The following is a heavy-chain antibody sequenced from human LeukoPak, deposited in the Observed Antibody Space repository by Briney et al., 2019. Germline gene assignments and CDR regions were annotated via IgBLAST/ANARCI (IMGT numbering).Heavy chain of an antibody. Sequence: ASVKVSCKTSGYSENFYGITWVRQVAGQGLEWMGWINPSSGGANYAQKFQGRVTVTRDTSISTAYMELSSLRSDDTAVYYCARRYNWNDRHYYYYYMDVWGKGTTVTVSS. V-gene: IGHV1-2*02. D-gene: IGHD1-1*01. J-gene: IGHJ6*03. CDR3: ARRYNWNDRHYYYYYMDV. CDR1: GYSENFYG. CDR2: INPSSGGA.